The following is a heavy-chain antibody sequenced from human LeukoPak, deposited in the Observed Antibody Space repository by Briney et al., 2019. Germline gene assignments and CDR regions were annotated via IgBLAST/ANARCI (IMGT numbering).Heavy chain of an antibody. CDR3: AGLRLGY. CDR1: GFTFSSYS. Sequence: GGSLRLSCAASGFTFSSYSMNWVRQAPGKGLKWVSSISSTSYYIYYADSVKGRFTISRDNAENSLYLQMDSLRAEDTAVYYCAGLRLGYWGQGTLVTVSP. V-gene: IGHV3-21*01. CDR2: ISSTSYYI. J-gene: IGHJ4*02.